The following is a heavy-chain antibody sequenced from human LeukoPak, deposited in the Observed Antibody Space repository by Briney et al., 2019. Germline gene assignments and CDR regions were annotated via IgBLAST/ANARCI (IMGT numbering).Heavy chain of an antibody. V-gene: IGHV3-30*02. Sequence: GGSLRLACVASGFTFSSYGMHWVRQAPGKGLEWVAFIRHDESNKFYADSVKGRFTISRDNSKNTLYLQMSSLRAEDTALYYCAKQMVERQQDYYMDVWGKGTSVAVSS. J-gene: IGHJ6*03. D-gene: IGHD2-15*01. CDR3: AKQMVERQQDYYMDV. CDR2: IRHDESNK. CDR1: GFTFSSYG.